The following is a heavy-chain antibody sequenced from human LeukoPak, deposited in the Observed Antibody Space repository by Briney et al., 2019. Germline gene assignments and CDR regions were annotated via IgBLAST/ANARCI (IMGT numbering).Heavy chain of an antibody. Sequence: KPSETLSLTCTVSGGSISSYYWSWIRQPPGKGLEWIGYIYYSGSTNYNPSLKSRVTISVDTSKNQFPLKLSSVTAADTAVYYCARANYDYVWGSYRSGTGYWGQGTLVTVSS. V-gene: IGHV4-59*01. D-gene: IGHD3-16*02. CDR3: ARANYDYVWGSYRSGTGY. CDR2: IYYSGST. J-gene: IGHJ4*02. CDR1: GGSISSYY.